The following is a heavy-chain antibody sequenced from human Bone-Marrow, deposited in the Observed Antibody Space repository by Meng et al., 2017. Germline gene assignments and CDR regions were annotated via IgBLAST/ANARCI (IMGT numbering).Heavy chain of an antibody. CDR3: ARVPGGASIDY. V-gene: IGHV3-11*01. Sequence: LSLTCAASGFTFSDYYMTWIRQAPGKGLEWVSYISNGGDTIYYADSVKGRFTFSRDNAKSSLYLQMNSLRAEDTAVYYCARVPGGASIDYWGQGTLVTVSS. D-gene: IGHD1-26*01. CDR1: GFTFSDYY. CDR2: ISNGGDTI. J-gene: IGHJ4*02.